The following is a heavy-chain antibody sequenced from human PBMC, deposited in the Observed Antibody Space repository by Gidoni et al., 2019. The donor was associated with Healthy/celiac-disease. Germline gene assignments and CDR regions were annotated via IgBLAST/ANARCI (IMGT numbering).Heavy chain of an antibody. CDR3: ARRDCSGGSCYSYAFDI. CDR1: GYSFTSYW. CDR2: IYPGDSDT. V-gene: IGHV5-51*01. D-gene: IGHD2-15*01. J-gene: IGHJ3*02. Sequence: EVQLVQSGAEVTKPGESLKISCKGSGYSFTSYWIGWVRQMPGKGLEWMGLIYPGDSDTRYSPSFQGQVTISADKSISTAYLQWSSLKASDTAMYYCARRDCSGGSCYSYAFDIWGQGTMVTVSS.